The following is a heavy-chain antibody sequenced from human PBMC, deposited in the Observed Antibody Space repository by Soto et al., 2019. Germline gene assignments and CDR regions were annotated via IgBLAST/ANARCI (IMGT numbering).Heavy chain of an antibody. CDR1: GITVSSYY. V-gene: IGHV3-53*01. J-gene: IGHJ4*02. CDR3: ARIPYDNSGTIFDY. Sequence: VGSLRLSCAVSGITVSSYYMSWVRQAAGKGLEWVSVIYAGTITYYADSVKGRFTIYRDNSKNTLNLEMNSLRVEDTAVYYCARIPYDNSGTIFDYWGQGTLVTVSS. D-gene: IGHD3-22*01. CDR2: IYAGTIT.